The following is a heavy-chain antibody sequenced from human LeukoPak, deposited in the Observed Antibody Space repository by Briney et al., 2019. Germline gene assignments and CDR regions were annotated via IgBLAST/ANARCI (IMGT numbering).Heavy chain of an antibody. Sequence: QPGGSLRLSCAASGFRFSSYAMSWVRQAPGKGLEWVSAISGSGCSTYYADSVKGRFTISRDNSKNTLYLQMNSLRAEDTAVYYCAKGARSGPYDYYAMDVWGQGTTVTVSS. D-gene: IGHD6-19*01. J-gene: IGHJ6*02. CDR3: AKGARSGPYDYYAMDV. CDR1: GFRFSSYA. CDR2: ISGSGCST. V-gene: IGHV3-23*01.